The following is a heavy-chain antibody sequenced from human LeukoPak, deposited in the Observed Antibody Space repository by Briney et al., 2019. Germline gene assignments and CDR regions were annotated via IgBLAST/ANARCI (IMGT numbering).Heavy chain of an antibody. CDR2: INTNTGNP. D-gene: IGHD2-15*01. CDR1: GYTFTSYA. J-gene: IGHJ4*02. V-gene: IGHV7-4-1*02. Sequence: ASVKVSCKASGYTFTSYAMNWVRQAPGQGLEWMGWINTNTGNPTYAQGFTGRFVFSLDTSVSTAYLQITSLRAEDTALYYCTRGLGYFNAGSCRVYWGQATLVTVSS. CDR3: TRGLGYFNAGSCRVY.